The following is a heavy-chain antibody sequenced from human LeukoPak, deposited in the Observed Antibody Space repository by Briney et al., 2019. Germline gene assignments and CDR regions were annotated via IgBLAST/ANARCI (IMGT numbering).Heavy chain of an antibody. CDR3: ARGVIRGLMDV. D-gene: IGHD3-10*01. Sequence: PGGSLRLSCAASGFTFTTYGKHWVRQAPGEGLDWVALISYDGTKTYYSYSVKGRFTISRDNSKNTLYLQMNRLRAEDTDVYYCARGVIRGLMDVWGQGTTVTVSS. CDR1: GFTFTTYG. V-gene: IGHV3-30*03. CDR2: ISYDGTKT. J-gene: IGHJ6*02.